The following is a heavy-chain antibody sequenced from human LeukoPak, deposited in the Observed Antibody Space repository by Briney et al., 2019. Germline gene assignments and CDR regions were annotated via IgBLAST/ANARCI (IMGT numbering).Heavy chain of an antibody. Sequence: ASVKVSCKASGYTFTGYYMHWVRQAPGQGLEWMGWIHPNSGGTNSAQKFQGRVTMTRDTSISTAYMELSRLRSDDTAVYYCTRTSSTNWFDPWGQGTLVTVSS. V-gene: IGHV1-2*02. CDR3: TRTSSTNWFDP. CDR1: GYTFTGYY. J-gene: IGHJ5*02. CDR2: IHPNSGGT.